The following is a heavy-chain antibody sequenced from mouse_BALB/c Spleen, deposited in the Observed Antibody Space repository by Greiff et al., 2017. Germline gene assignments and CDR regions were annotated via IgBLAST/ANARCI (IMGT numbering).Heavy chain of an antibody. CDR2: IWAGGST. D-gene: IGHD2-4*01. J-gene: IGHJ4*01. CDR1: GFSLTSYG. V-gene: IGHV2-9*02. CDR3: ARDERATMTAMDY. Sequence: VMLVESGPGLVAPSQSLSITCTVSGFSLTSYGVHWVRQPPGKGLEWLGVIWAGGSTNYNSALMSRLSISKDNSKSQVFLKMNSLQTDDTAMYYCARDERATMTAMDYWGQGTSVTVSS.